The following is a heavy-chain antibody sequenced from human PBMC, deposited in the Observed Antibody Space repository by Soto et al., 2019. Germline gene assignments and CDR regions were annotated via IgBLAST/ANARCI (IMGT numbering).Heavy chain of an antibody. CDR1: GFTFNNYA. J-gene: IGHJ4*02. CDR2: ISATGGST. CDR3: AKDRLAGNFDY. Sequence: GGSLRLSCAASGFTFNNYAMDWVRQAPGKGLEWVATISATGGSTYYADSVKGRFTISRDNSKNTLYLQMNGLRVEDTAVYYCAKDRLAGNFDYWGQGTQVTVSS. V-gene: IGHV3-23*01.